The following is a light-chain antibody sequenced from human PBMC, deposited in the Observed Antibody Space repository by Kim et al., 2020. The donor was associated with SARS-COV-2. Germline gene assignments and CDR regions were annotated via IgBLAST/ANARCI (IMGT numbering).Light chain of an antibody. V-gene: IGLV3-21*04. J-gene: IGLJ1*01. CDR2: YDT. CDR3: QVWDSSGDRGV. Sequence: ATGETARISCGGNNIGRRGVHWYQQRPGPAPVLVIYYDTDRPSGIPERFSGSNSGNTATLIISRVEAGDEADYYCQVWDSSGDRGVFGTGTKVTVL. CDR1: NIGRRG.